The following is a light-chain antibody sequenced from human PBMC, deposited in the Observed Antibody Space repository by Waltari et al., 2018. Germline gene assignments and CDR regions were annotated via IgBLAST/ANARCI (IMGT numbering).Light chain of an antibody. CDR2: DAS. CDR1: QSVADN. CDR3: QQYNNWPPWT. Sequence: EVVMTQSPATLSVSPGESATLSCSASQSVADNLAWYQQKPGQAPRLLISDASTRATGIPARFSGGGSGTEFTLTISSLQSEDVAIYYCQQYNNWPPWTFGQGTKVEI. V-gene: IGKV3-15*01. J-gene: IGKJ1*01.